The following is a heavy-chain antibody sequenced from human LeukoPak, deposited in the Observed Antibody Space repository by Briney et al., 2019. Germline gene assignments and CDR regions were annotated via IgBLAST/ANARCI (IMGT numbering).Heavy chain of an antibody. J-gene: IGHJ5*02. CDR1: GGSISSISSNNYH. Sequence: SETLSLTCIVSGGSISSISSNNYHWGWIRQPPGKGLEWIGNIYYSGSTYYNPSLKSRVTISVDTSKNQFSLKLTSVTAADTAVYYCARRGIHLGYWFDPWGQGTLVTVSS. V-gene: IGHV4-39*01. CDR2: IYYSGST. D-gene: IGHD2/OR15-2a*01. CDR3: ARRGIHLGYWFDP.